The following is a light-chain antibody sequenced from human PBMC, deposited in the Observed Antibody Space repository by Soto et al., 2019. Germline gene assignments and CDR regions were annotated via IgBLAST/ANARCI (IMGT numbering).Light chain of an antibody. CDR1: QNINSD. CDR3: QQYNKWPLT. CDR2: GAS. V-gene: IGKV3-15*01. J-gene: IGKJ4*01. Sequence: EIVMTQSPATLSVFPGERATLSCWASQNINSDLAWYQQRPGQAPRLLIYGASTRATGIPARFSGSGSGTEFTLTISSLQSEDFAVYYCQQYNKWPLTFGGGTKVDIK.